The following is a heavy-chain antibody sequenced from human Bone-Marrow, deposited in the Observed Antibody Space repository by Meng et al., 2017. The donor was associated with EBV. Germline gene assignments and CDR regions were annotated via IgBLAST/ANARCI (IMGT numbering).Heavy chain of an antibody. Sequence: GRLVEAGGGLVQPGGSLRLSCTGSGFTFRNNWMHWVGQAPGKGLVWVSRIDGGGSSTSYADSVKGRFTISRDNAKNTLYLQMNSLRAEDTAVYYCARAEFSGPSLVYWGQGTLVTVSS. CDR1: GFTFRNNW. V-gene: IGHV3-74*01. CDR3: ARAEFSGPSLVY. D-gene: IGHD5-12*01. CDR2: IDGGGSST. J-gene: IGHJ4*02.